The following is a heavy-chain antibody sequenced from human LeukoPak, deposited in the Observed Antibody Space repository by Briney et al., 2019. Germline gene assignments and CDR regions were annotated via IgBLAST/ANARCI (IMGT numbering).Heavy chain of an antibody. CDR3: AREEGRWFGASYYYYGMDV. CDR1: GYTFTSYD. D-gene: IGHD3-10*01. J-gene: IGHJ6*02. Sequence: ASVKVSCKASGYTFTSYDINWVRQATGQGLEWMGWMNPNSGNTGYAQKFQGRVTMTRNTSISTAYMELSSLRSEDTAVYYCAREEGRWFGASYYYYGMDVWGQGTTVTVSS. CDR2: MNPNSGNT. V-gene: IGHV1-8*01.